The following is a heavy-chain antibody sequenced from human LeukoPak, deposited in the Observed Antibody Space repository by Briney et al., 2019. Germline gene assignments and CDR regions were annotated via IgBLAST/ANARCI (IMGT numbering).Heavy chain of an antibody. CDR1: GYSFTSYW. CDR3: ARVKGYDYAWGSYPVDY. V-gene: IGHV5-51*01. CDR2: IYPGDSDT. J-gene: IGHJ4*02. Sequence: GESLKISCKGSGYSFTSYWIGWVRQMPGKGLEWMGIIYPGDSDTRYSPSFQGQVTISADKSISTAYLQWSSLKASDTAMYYCARVKGYDYAWGSYPVDYWGQGTLVTVSS. D-gene: IGHD3-16*02.